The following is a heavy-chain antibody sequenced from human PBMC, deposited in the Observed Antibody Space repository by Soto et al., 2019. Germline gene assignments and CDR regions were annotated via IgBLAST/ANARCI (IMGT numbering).Heavy chain of an antibody. V-gene: IGHV3-33*01. CDR2: IWYDGSNK. CDR3: ARGGVYYGSGPLKKYYFDY. J-gene: IGHJ4*02. CDR1: GFTFSSYG. D-gene: IGHD3-10*01. Sequence: GGSLRLSCAASGFTFSSYGMHWVRQAPGKGLEWVAVIWYDGSNKYYADSVKGRFTISRDNSKNTLYLQMNSLRAEDTAVYYCARGGVYYGSGPLKKYYFDYWGQGTLVTVSS.